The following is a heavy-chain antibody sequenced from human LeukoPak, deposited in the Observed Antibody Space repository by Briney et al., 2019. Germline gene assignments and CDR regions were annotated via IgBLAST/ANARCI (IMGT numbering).Heavy chain of an antibody. Sequence: PSETLSLTCTVSGGSISSYYWGWIRQPPGKGLEWIGSIYYSGSTYYNPSLKSRVTISVDTSKNQFSLKLSSVTAADTAVYYCASSLPLYDILNWGQGTLVTVSS. CDR2: IYYSGST. V-gene: IGHV4-39*07. CDR3: ASSLPLYDILN. D-gene: IGHD3-9*01. CDR1: GGSISSYY. J-gene: IGHJ4*02.